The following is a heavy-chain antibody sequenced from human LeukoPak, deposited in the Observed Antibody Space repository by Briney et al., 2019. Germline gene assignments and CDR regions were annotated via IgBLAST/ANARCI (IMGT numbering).Heavy chain of an antibody. Sequence: GGSLRLSCAASGFTFSSYAMSWVRQAPGKGLEWVSAISGSGGSTYYADSVKGRFTISRDNSKNTLYLQMNSLRAEDTAVYYCAKNFPGIAVAGTRFDYFDYWGQGTLVTVSS. J-gene: IGHJ4*02. V-gene: IGHV3-23*01. D-gene: IGHD6-19*01. CDR1: GFTFSSYA. CDR2: ISGSGGST. CDR3: AKNFPGIAVAGTRFDYFDY.